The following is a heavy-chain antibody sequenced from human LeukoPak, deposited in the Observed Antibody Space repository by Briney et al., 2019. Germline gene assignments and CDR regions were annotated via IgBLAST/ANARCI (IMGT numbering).Heavy chain of an antibody. Sequence: PGGSLRLSCAASGFTFSDYYMSWIRQAPGKGLEWVSYISSSSSYTNYADSVKGRFTISRDNAKNSLYLQMNSLRAEDTAVYYCARAPHDYPNWFDPWGQGTLVTVSS. J-gene: IGHJ5*02. V-gene: IGHV3-11*05. CDR1: GFTFSDYY. CDR2: ISSSSSYT. CDR3: ARAPHDYPNWFDP. D-gene: IGHD4-11*01.